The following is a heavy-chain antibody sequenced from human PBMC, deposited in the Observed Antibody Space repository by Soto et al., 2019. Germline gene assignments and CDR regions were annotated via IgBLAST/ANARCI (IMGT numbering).Heavy chain of an antibody. CDR2: ISYDGSNK. J-gene: IGHJ5*01. Sequence: GGSLRLSCAGSGFPFSNHGMHWVRQAPGKGLEWVAVISYDGSNKYYADSVKGRFTISRDNSNNTLYLQMDSLRVEDTAVYYCANTRIEWADFWSGHDSWGQGTLVTVSS. CDR1: GFPFSNHG. CDR3: ANTRIEWADFWSGHDS. D-gene: IGHD3-3*01. V-gene: IGHV3-30*18.